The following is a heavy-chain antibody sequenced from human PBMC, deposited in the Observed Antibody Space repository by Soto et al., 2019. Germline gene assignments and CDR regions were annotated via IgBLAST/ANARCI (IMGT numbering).Heavy chain of an antibody. CDR3: ARGHDFPLYYYYMDV. CDR1: GYTFTGYY. CDR2: INPNSGGT. Sequence: QVQLVQSGAEVKKPGASVKVSCKASGYTFTGYYMHWVRQAPGQGLEWMGWINPNSGGTNYAQKFQGWVTMTTDTTISTAYMELSRLRSDDTAVYYCARGHDFPLYYYYMDVWGKGTTVTVSS. D-gene: IGHD3-3*01. J-gene: IGHJ6*03. V-gene: IGHV1-2*04.